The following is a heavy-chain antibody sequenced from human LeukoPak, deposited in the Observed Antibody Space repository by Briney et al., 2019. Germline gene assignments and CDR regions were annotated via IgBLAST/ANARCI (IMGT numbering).Heavy chain of an antibody. Sequence: HTGGSLRLSCAASGFTFSSYWMHWVRKAQGKGLVWVSRINSDGSSTSYADSVKGRFTISRDNAKNTLYLQMSSLRAEDTAVYYCASGGYDLAHAYWGQGTLVTVSS. CDR2: INSDGSST. V-gene: IGHV3-74*01. CDR1: GFTFSSYW. J-gene: IGHJ4*02. CDR3: ASGGYDLAHAY. D-gene: IGHD5-12*01.